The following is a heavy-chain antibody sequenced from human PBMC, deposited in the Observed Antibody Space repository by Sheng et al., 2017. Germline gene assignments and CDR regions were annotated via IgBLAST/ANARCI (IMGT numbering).Heavy chain of an antibody. J-gene: IGHJ4*02. Sequence: QVQLQESGPGLVKPSETLSLTCTVSGGSISSYYWSWIRQPPGKGLEWIGYIYYSGSTNYNPSLKSRVTISVDTSKNQFSLKLSSVTAADTAVYYCARIFIYSGYDYYFDYWGQGTLVTVSS. D-gene: IGHD5-12*01. CDR2: IYYSGST. CDR3: ARIFIYSGYDYYFDY. CDR1: GGSISSYY. V-gene: IGHV4-59*01.